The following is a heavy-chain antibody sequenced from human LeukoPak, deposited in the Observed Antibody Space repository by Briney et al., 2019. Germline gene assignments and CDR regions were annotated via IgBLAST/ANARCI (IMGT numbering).Heavy chain of an antibody. Sequence: SETLSLTCTVSGGSISSSPYYWGWIRQPPGKGLEWIGSIYYSGTTNYNPSLKSRVTISVDTSKNQFSLKLSSVTAADTAVYYCARRARYCSSTSCYKNWFDPWGQGTLVTVSS. CDR1: GGSISSSPYY. V-gene: IGHV4-39*07. CDR3: ARRARYCSSTSCYKNWFDP. D-gene: IGHD2-2*02. CDR2: IYYSGTT. J-gene: IGHJ5*02.